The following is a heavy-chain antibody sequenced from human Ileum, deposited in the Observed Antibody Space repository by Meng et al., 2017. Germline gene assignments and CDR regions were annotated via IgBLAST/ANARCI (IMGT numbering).Heavy chain of an antibody. D-gene: IGHD2-15*01. CDR3: VTDRRICDDGSCYSDYFDS. CDR1: GFAFSDYW. J-gene: IGHJ4*02. V-gene: IGHV3-74*01. CDR2: INTDGSNV. Sequence: GESLKISCAASGFAFSDYWMHWVRQAPGKGLVWVSRINTDGSNVGYTDSVQGRFTVSRDNAKNTLYLQMNSLRAEDTSVYYCVTDRRICDDGSCYSDYFDSWGQGTLVTVSS.